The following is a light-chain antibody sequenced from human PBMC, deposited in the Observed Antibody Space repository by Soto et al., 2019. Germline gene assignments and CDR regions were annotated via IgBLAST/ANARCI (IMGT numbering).Light chain of an antibody. CDR1: NIGSKS. CDR3: QVWDSSSDHVV. V-gene: IGLV3-21*04. Sequence: LTQPPSVSVAPGKTARITCGGNNIGSKSVHWYQQKPGQAPVLVIYYDSDRPSGIPERFSGSNSGNTATLTISRVEAGDEADYYCQVWDSSSDHVVFGGGTKLTVL. CDR2: YDS. J-gene: IGLJ2*01.